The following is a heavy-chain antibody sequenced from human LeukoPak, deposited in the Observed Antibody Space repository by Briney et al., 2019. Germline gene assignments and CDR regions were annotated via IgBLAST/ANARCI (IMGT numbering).Heavy chain of an antibody. Sequence: GGSLRLSCAASGFTFSSYSMSWVRQAPGKGLEWASAISGSGGNTYYADSVKGRFTISRDNSKNTLYLQMNSLRAEDTAVYYCAKKEGKLELRSFDYWGQGTLVTVSS. J-gene: IGHJ4*02. CDR3: AKKEGKLELRSFDY. CDR1: GFTFSSYS. CDR2: ISGSGGNT. V-gene: IGHV3-23*01. D-gene: IGHD1-7*01.